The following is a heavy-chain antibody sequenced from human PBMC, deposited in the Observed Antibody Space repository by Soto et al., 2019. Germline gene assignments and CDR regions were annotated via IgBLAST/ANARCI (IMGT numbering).Heavy chain of an antibody. Sequence: QVQLVQSGAEVKKPGSSVKVSCKASGGTFSSYAISWVRQAPGQGLEWMGGIIPIFGTANYAQKFQGRVTITADEYTGTAYMELSSLRSEDTAVYYCAREGYAQHLVRPDVDVWGQGTTVTVSS. CDR3: AREGYAQHLVRPDVDV. D-gene: IGHD6-13*01. CDR2: IIPIFGTA. CDR1: GGTFSSYA. V-gene: IGHV1-69*01. J-gene: IGHJ6*02.